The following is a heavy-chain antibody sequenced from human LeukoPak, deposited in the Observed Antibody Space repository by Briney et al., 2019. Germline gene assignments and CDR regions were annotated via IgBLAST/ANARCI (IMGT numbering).Heavy chain of an antibody. D-gene: IGHD6-13*01. CDR2: LNGDGSQT. CDR1: GFTFSNYW. Sequence: PGGSLRLSCAASGFTFSNYWMHWVRQAPGKGLVWLSRLNGDGSQTRNADSVKGRFTISRDNAKNTVYLQMNSLRVEDTAVYFCAREGGEQELANWGQGTLVTVSS. V-gene: IGHV3-74*01. J-gene: IGHJ4*02. CDR3: AREGGEQELAN.